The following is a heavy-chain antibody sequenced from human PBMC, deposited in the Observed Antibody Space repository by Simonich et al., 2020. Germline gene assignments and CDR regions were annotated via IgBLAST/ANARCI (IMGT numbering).Heavy chain of an antibody. V-gene: IGHV3-7*01. Sequence: EVQLVESGGGLVQPGGYLRLSCAASVFTFSIYWMSWVRQAPGKGLEWGANIKQDGSGKYYLDSVKGRCTISRDNAKKSLYLQMNSLRAEDTAVYYCARDGLGTAYYYYMDVWGKGTTVTVSS. CDR2: IKQDGSGK. CDR1: VFTFSIYW. D-gene: IGHD7-27*01. CDR3: ARDGLGTAYYYYMDV. J-gene: IGHJ6*03.